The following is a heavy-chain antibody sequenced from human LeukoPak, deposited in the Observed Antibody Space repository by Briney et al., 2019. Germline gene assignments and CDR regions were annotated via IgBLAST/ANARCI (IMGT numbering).Heavy chain of an antibody. Sequence: KPSETLSLTCAVYGGSFGGYYWSWIRQPPGKGLEWIGEINHSGSTNYNPSLKSRVTISVDTSKNQFSLKLSSVTAADTAVYYCARQKGSSTSPYYFDYWGQGTLVTVSS. J-gene: IGHJ4*02. D-gene: IGHD2-2*01. V-gene: IGHV4-34*01. CDR1: GGSFGGYY. CDR3: ARQKGSSTSPYYFDY. CDR2: INHSGST.